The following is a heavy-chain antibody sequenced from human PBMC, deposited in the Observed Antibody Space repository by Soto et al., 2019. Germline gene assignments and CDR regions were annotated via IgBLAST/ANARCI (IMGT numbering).Heavy chain of an antibody. CDR2: INYSGST. J-gene: IGHJ4*02. CDR1: GGSFANYY. Sequence: NPSETLSLTCAVYGGSFANYYWNWIRQPPGKGLEWIGEINYSGSTDYNPSLESRVTISVDTSKNQFSLNLSSVTAADTAVYFCARGDDFAGNDYFDYWGQGLLVTVSS. V-gene: IGHV4-34*01. CDR3: ARGDDFAGNDYFDY. D-gene: IGHD1-1*01.